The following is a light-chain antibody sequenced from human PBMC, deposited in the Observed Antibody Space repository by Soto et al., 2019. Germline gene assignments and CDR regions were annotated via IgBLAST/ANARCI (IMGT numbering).Light chain of an antibody. V-gene: IGKV1-39*01. CDR1: QTFSGH. CDR3: QQSYRSPPT. Sequence: DIQMTQSPSSLSASVGDTVTISCRANQTFSGHLNWYQQKPGKAPKLLIYGASFLQSGVPSRFSGSGSVADFTLTISSLQPDDSSTYFCQQSYRSPPTFGQGTKVEI. J-gene: IGKJ2*01. CDR2: GAS.